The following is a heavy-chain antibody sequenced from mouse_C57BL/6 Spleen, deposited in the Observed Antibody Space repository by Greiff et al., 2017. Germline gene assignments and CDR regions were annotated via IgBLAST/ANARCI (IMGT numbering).Heavy chain of an antibody. Sequence: QVQLKQPGAELVMPGASVKLSCKASGYTFTSYWMHWVKQRPGQGLEWIGEIDPSDSYTNYNQKFKGKSTLTVDKSSSTAYMQLSSLTSEDSAVYYCARSYDYDVRFAYWGQGTLVTVSA. J-gene: IGHJ3*01. V-gene: IGHV1-69*01. D-gene: IGHD2-4*01. CDR3: ARSYDYDVRFAY. CDR2: IDPSDSYT. CDR1: GYTFTSYW.